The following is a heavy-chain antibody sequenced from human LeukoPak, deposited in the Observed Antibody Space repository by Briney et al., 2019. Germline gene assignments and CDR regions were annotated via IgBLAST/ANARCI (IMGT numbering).Heavy chain of an antibody. CDR2: ISSSGSTI. J-gene: IGHJ3*02. D-gene: IGHD2-2*01. CDR1: GFTFSDYY. V-gene: IGHV3-11*04. Sequence: PGGSLRLSCAASGFTFSDYYMSWIRQAPGKGLEWVSYISSSGSTIYYADSVKGRFTISRDNAKNSLYLQMNSLRAEDTAVYYCARGRYCSSTSCRPFDAFDIWGQGTMVTVSS. CDR3: ARGRYCSSTSCRPFDAFDI.